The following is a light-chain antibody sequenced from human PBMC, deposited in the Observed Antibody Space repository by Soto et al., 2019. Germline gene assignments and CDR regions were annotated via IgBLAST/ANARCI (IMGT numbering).Light chain of an antibody. CDR3: QVWDSSSDHVV. Sequence: SYELTQPPSVSVAPGKTARITCGGNNIGSKSVHWYQQKPGQAPVLVIYYDSDRPSGIPERFSGSNSVNTATLTISRVEAGDEADSYCQVWDSSSDHVVFGGGTKVTVL. CDR1: NIGSKS. CDR2: YDS. J-gene: IGLJ2*01. V-gene: IGLV3-21*04.